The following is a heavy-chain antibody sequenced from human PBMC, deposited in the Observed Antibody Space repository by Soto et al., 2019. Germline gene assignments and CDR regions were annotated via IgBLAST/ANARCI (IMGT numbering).Heavy chain of an antibody. Sequence: QVQLVQSGAEVRKTGSSVKVSCRAYGVTFTTHEFSWVRQAPGQGPEWMGGITPIFGTTKYAPKFQSRVTITADESTSTVYMELRGLRSDDTAVYYCARDQYRHGSGTYYVTGWDHWGQGTLVTVSS. V-gene: IGHV1-69*01. D-gene: IGHD3-10*01. CDR1: GVTFTTHE. CDR3: ARDQYRHGSGTYYVTGWDH. J-gene: IGHJ4*02. CDR2: ITPIFGTT.